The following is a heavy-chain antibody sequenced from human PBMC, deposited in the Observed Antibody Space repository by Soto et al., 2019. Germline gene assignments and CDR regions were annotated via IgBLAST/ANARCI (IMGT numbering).Heavy chain of an antibody. Sequence: EVQLLESGGGLVQPGGSLRLSCAASGFTFSSYAMSWVRQAPGKGLEWVSIISANSAYIYYPDSVKGRFTICRDNSKNTLWLQMNSLRADDTGVYYCASKTYGPSGNFDHWGQGTLVTVSS. D-gene: IGHD3-10*01. CDR1: GFTFSSYA. CDR3: ASKTYGPSGNFDH. J-gene: IGHJ4*02. V-gene: IGHV3-23*01. CDR2: ISANSAYI.